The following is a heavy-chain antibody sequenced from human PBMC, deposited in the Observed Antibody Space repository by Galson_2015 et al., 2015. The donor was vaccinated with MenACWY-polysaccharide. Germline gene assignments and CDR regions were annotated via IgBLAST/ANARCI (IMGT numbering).Heavy chain of an antibody. CDR1: GASISRSDW. J-gene: IGHJ4*02. CDR3: ARKFDS. Sequence: LSLTCAVSGASISRSDWWSWVRQPPGKGLEWIGEVSHGGSTNYNPSLKSRVTLSLDKSKNQFSLKMSSVTAADTAVYYCARKFDSWGQGIQVTVPS. CDR2: VSHGGST. V-gene: IGHV4-4*02.